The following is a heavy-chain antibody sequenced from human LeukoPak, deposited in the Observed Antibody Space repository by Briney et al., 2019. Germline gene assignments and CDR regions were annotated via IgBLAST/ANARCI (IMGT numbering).Heavy chain of an antibody. CDR1: GFTFSSYA. D-gene: IGHD3-10*01. CDR2: ISGSGGST. CDR3: ATAFRVVLLWFGGSFDY. V-gene: IGHV3-23*01. J-gene: IGHJ4*02. Sequence: GGSLRLSCAASGFTFSSYAMSWVRQAPGKGLEWVSAISGSGGSTYYADSVKGRFTISRDNSKNTLYLQMKSLRAEDTAVYYSATAFRVVLLWFGGSFDYWGQGTLVTVSS.